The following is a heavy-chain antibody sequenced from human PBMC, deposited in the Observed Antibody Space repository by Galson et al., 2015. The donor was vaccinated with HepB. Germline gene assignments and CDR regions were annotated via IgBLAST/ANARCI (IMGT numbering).Heavy chain of an antibody. CDR2: IKQDGSEK. CDR3: ARVEGAYGSGSYYKSLDY. J-gene: IGHJ4*02. CDR1: GFTFSSYW. Sequence: SLRLSCAASGFTFSSYWMSWVRQAPGKGLEWVANIKQDGSEKYYVDSVKGRFTISRDNAKNSLYLQMNSLRAEDTAVYYCARVEGAYGSGSYYKSLDYWGQGTLVTVSS. V-gene: IGHV3-7*03. D-gene: IGHD3-10*01.